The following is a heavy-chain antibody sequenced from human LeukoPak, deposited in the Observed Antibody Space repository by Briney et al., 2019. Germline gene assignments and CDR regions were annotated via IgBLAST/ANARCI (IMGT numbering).Heavy chain of an antibody. V-gene: IGHV3-53*01. CDR1: GFTVSSSY. D-gene: IGHD5-24*01. Sequence: GGSLRLSCAASGFTVSSSYMSWVRQAPGKGLEWVSLISSGGGTYYADSVKGRFTISRDNSKSMVYLQMNSLRADDTAVYYCAREEMAVSGYFDYWGQGILVTVSS. CDR2: ISSGGGT. J-gene: IGHJ4*02. CDR3: AREEMAVSGYFDY.